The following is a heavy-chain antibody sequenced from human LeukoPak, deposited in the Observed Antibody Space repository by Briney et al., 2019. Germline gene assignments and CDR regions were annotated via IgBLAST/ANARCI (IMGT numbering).Heavy chain of an antibody. CDR1: GYTFTGYY. J-gene: IGHJ5*02. CDR3: ARAGIVVVHYEDWDWFDA. CDR2: INPNSGGT. Sequence: ASVKVSCKASGYTFTGYYMHWVRQAPGQGLEWMGWINPNSGGTNYAQKFQGRVTMTRDTSISTAYMELSRLRSDDTAVYYCARAGIVVVHYEDWDWFDAWGQGTLVTVSS. D-gene: IGHD2-2*01. V-gene: IGHV1-2*02.